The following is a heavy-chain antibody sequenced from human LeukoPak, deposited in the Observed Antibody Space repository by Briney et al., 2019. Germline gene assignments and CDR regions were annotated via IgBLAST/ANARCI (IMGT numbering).Heavy chain of an antibody. Sequence: SETLSLTCTVSGGSISSHYWSWIRQPPGKGLEWIGYIYYSGSTNYNPSLKSRVTISVDTSKNQFSLKLSSVTAADTAVYYCARARGYCSSTSCYGNWFDPWGQGTLVTVSS. CDR2: IYYSGST. J-gene: IGHJ5*02. CDR3: ARARGYCSSTSCYGNWFDP. D-gene: IGHD2-2*01. V-gene: IGHV4-59*11. CDR1: GGSISSHY.